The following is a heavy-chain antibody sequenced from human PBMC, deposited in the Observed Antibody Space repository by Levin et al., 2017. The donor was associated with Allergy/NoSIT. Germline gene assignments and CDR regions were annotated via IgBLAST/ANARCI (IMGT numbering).Heavy chain of an antibody. D-gene: IGHD6-6*01. CDR2: ISYDGSNK. CDR1: GFTFSSYA. Sequence: GGSLRLSCAASGFTFSSYAMHWVRQAPGKGLEWVAVISYDGSNKYYADSVKGRFTISRDNSKNTLYLQMNSLRAEDTAVYYCAVAYSSSSEDFWGQGTLVTVSS. V-gene: IGHV3-30*04. J-gene: IGHJ4*02. CDR3: AVAYSSSSEDF.